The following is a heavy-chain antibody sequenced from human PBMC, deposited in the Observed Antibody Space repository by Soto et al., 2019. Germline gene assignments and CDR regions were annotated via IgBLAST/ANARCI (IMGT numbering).Heavy chain of an antibody. D-gene: IGHD1-1*01. J-gene: IGHJ4*02. V-gene: IGHV4-61*08. CDR2: FYYSGST. CDR1: GGSISSGGYS. Sequence: SETLSLTCAVSGGSISSGGYSWSWVRQPPGKGLEWIGYFYYSGSTKYNPSLKSRVTILEDTSKNQFSLKLNSVTAADTAVYYCAREGRMGTFDYWGQGALVTVSS. CDR3: AREGRMGTFDY.